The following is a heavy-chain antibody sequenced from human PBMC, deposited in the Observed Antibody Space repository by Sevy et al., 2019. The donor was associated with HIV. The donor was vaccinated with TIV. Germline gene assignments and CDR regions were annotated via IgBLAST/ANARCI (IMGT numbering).Heavy chain of an antibody. CDR1: GFTFSSYG. J-gene: IGHJ4*02. CDR3: AKLAGYSSGRGGFDY. V-gene: IGHV3-23*01. Sequence: GGSLRLSCAASGFTFSSYGMNWVRQAPGKGLEWVSPISGSGVVTYYADSVKGRFTISRDNSKNTLYLQMNSLRAEDTAVYYCAKLAGYSSGRGGFDYWGQGTLVTVSS. D-gene: IGHD6-19*01. CDR2: ISGSGVVT.